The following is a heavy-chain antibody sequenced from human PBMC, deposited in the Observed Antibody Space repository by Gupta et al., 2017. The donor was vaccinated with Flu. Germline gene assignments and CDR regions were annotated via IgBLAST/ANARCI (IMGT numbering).Heavy chain of an antibody. CDR3: AKGVGCLPHAYNYHMDV. J-gene: IGHJ6*03. D-gene: IGHD2-2*01. V-gene: IGHV3-23*01. Sequence: PGRGVEGVSGMSGSGGITYYADSVRSRFTSSRDNSRNTLYLQMNSLRGEDTAVYYCAKGVGCLPHAYNYHMDVWGKGTTVTVSS. CDR2: MSGSGGIT.